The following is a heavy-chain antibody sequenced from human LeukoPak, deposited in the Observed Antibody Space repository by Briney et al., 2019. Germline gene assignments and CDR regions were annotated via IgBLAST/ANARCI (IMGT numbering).Heavy chain of an antibody. J-gene: IGHJ4*02. Sequence: GGSLRLSCAASGFTFPNYAMSWVRRAPGKGLEWVSAITASGGSTFCADSVKGRFTISRDNSKNTLYLQMNSLRAEDTAVYYCARDVGWGYFDYWGQGTLVTVSS. CDR2: ITASGGST. CDR3: ARDVGWGYFDY. D-gene: IGHD6-19*01. CDR1: GFTFPNYA. V-gene: IGHV3-23*01.